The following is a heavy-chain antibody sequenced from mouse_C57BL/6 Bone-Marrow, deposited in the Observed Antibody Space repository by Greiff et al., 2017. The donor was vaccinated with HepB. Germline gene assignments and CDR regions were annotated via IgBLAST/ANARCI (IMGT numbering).Heavy chain of an antibody. J-gene: IGHJ4*01. Sequence: EVKLVESGPGLVKPSQSLSLTCSVTGYSITSGYYWNWIRQFPGNKLEWMGYISYDGSNNYNPSLKNRISITRDTSKNQFFLKLNSVTTEDTATYYCARGDDGYPYYAMDYWGQGTSVTVSS. CDR1: GYSITSGYY. V-gene: IGHV3-6*01. CDR2: ISYDGSN. CDR3: ARGDDGYPYYAMDY. D-gene: IGHD2-3*01.